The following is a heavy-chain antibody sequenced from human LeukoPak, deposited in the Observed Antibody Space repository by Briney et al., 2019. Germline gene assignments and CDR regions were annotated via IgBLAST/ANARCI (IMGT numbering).Heavy chain of an antibody. V-gene: IGHV3-23*01. J-gene: IGHJ4*02. CDR3: AKSATWIERGHTDY. Sequence: TGGSLRLSCAASGFTFSSYAMSWVRQAPGKGLEWVSAISGSGGSTYYADSVKGRFTISRDNSKNTLYLQMNSLRAEDTAVYYCAKSATWIERGHTDYWGQGTLVTVSS. D-gene: IGHD5-12*01. CDR1: GFTFSSYA. CDR2: ISGSGGST.